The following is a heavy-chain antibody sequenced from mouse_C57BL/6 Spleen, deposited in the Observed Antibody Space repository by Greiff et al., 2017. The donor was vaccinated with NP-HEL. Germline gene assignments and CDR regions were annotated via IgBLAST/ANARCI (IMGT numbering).Heavy chain of an antibody. D-gene: IGHD2-2*01. CDR2: IWSGGRT. CDR1: GFSLTSYG. V-gene: IGHV2-2*01. CDR3: AISTMVTPAWFAY. J-gene: IGHJ3*01. Sequence: VQLKESGPGLVQPSQSLSITCTVSGFSLTSYGVHWVRQSPGKGLEWLGVIWSGGRTDYNAAFISRLSISKDNSKSQVFFKMNRLQADDTAIYYCAISTMVTPAWFAYWGQGTLVTVSA.